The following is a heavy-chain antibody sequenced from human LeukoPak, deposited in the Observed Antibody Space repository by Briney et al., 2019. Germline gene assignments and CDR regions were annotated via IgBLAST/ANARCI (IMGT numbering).Heavy chain of an antibody. D-gene: IGHD1-1*01. CDR2: IYYSGST. J-gene: IGHJ3*02. Sequence: SQTLSLTCTVSGGSISSGDYYWSWNRQPPGKGLEWIGYIYYSGSTYYNPSLKSRVTISVDTSKNQFSLKLSSVTAADTAVYYCARVNWNDAFDIWGQGTMVTVSS. CDR1: GGSISSGDYY. CDR3: ARVNWNDAFDI. V-gene: IGHV4-30-4*08.